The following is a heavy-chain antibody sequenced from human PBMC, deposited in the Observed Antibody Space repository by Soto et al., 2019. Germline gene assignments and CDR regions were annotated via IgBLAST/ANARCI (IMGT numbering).Heavy chain of an antibody. Sequence: AAVKVSCKASGYTFTGYYMHWVRQAPGQGLEWMGWINPNSGGTNYAQKFQGRVTMTRDTSISTAYMELSRLRSDDTAVYYCARVAYYYDSSGYYGPFDYWGQGTLVTVSS. J-gene: IGHJ4*02. CDR2: INPNSGGT. V-gene: IGHV1-2*02. CDR1: GYTFTGYY. D-gene: IGHD3-22*01. CDR3: ARVAYYYDSSGYYGPFDY.